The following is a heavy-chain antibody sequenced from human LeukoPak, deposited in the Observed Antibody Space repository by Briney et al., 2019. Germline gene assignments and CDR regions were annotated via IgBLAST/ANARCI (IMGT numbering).Heavy chain of an antibody. CDR2: ISGSGGST. CDR1: GFTFSSYA. CDR3: AKDIYVSGSYYKNY. V-gene: IGHV3-23*01. J-gene: IGHJ4*02. Sequence: GGSLRLSCAASGFTFSSYAMSWVRQAPGKGLEWVSAISGSGGSTYYADSVRGRFSISRDNSKNTLYLQMNSLRAEDTALYYCAKDIYVSGSYYKNYWGQGTLVTVSS. D-gene: IGHD3-10*01.